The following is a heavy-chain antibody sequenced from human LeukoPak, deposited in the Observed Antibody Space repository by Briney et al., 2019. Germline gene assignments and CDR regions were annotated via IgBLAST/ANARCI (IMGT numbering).Heavy chain of an antibody. CDR3: APGSNSCYHFDY. D-gene: IGHD1-14*01. CDR1: GFTFSAYA. CDR2: ISGSGGST. V-gene: IGHV3-23*01. J-gene: IGHJ4*02. Sequence: GGSLRLSCAASGFTFSAYAMSWVRQAPGKGLEWVSAISGSGGSTYYADSVKGRFTISRDNSKNTLYLQMNSLRAEDTAVYFCAPGSNSCYHFDYWGQGTLVSVS.